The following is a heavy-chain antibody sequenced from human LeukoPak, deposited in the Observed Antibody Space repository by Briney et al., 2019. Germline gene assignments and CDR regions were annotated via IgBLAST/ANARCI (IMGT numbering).Heavy chain of an antibody. CDR2: ISSSSSYI. CDR3: ARLGDYSGSDRGPIDY. Sequence: PGESLRLSCAASGFTFNRYTLNWVRQAPGKGLEWVSSISSSSSYIYYADPVKGRFTISRHNAKNSVYLQMNSLRVDDTAVYYCARLGDYSGSDRGPIDYWGQGTLVTVSS. V-gene: IGHV3-21*04. D-gene: IGHD5-12*01. J-gene: IGHJ4*02. CDR1: GFTFNRYT.